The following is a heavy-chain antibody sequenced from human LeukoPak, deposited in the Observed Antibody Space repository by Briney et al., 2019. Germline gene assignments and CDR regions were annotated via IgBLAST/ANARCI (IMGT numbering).Heavy chain of an antibody. CDR3: AREERYCSGGSCYRGNWFDP. D-gene: IGHD2-15*01. CDR1: GYTFTGYY. V-gene: IGHV1-2*02. CDR2: INPNSGGR. Sequence: GSSVKVSCKASGYTFTGYYMHWVRQAPGQGLEWMGWINPNSGGRNYAQKFQGRVTMTRDTSISTAYMELSRLRSDDTAVYYCAREERYCSGGSCYRGNWFDPWGQGNLVTVSS. J-gene: IGHJ5*02.